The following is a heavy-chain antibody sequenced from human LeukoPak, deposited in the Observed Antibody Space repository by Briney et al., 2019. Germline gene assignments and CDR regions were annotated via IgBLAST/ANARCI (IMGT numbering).Heavy chain of an antibody. J-gene: IGHJ4*02. Sequence: GGSLRLSCAASGLTFTSYAMSWVRQSPGKGLEWVSAISGSGGSTYYADSVKGRFTISRDNSKNTLYLQMNSLRAEDTATYYCAKARIVVVTALDYWGQGTLVIVSS. V-gene: IGHV3-23*01. D-gene: IGHD2-21*02. CDR3: AKARIVVVTALDY. CDR1: GLTFTSYA. CDR2: ISGSGGST.